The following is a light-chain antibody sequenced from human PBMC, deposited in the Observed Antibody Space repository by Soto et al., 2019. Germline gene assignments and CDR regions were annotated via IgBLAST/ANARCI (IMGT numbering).Light chain of an antibody. V-gene: IGKV1-6*01. CDR2: GTS. Sequence: AIQMTQSPSSLSASVGDRVTITCRASQGIRADLGWYQQKPGEAPKPLIYGTSTLHTGVPSRFSGSGSGADFTLASSRLQPEDFATYYCLQDYDYPLTFSQGTKVEIK. CDR3: LQDYDYPLT. CDR1: QGIRAD. J-gene: IGKJ1*01.